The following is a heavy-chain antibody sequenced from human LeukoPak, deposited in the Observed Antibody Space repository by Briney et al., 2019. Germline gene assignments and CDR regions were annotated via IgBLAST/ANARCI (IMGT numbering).Heavy chain of an antibody. Sequence: SETLSLTCTVSGGSISSYYWSWIRQPPGKGLEWIGYIYYSGSTNYNPSLKSRVTISVDTSKNQFSLNLSSVTAADTAVYYCARLTRTYYYAPGGFDPWGQGTLVTVSS. D-gene: IGHD3-10*01. V-gene: IGHV4-59*08. CDR1: GGSISSYY. CDR3: ARLTRTYYYAPGGFDP. CDR2: IYYSGST. J-gene: IGHJ5*02.